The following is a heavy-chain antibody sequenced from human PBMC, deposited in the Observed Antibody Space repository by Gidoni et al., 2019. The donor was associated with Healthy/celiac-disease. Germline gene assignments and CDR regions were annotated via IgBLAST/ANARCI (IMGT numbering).Heavy chain of an antibody. CDR2: ST. CDR3: ARGLSGYYGSGPTRRQAYNWFDP. D-gene: IGHD3-10*01. J-gene: IGHJ5*02. V-gene: IGHV4-31*02. Sequence: STYYNPSLKSRVTISVDTSKNQFSLKLSSVTAADTAVYYCARGLSGYYGSGPTRRQAYNWFDPWGQGTLVTVSS.